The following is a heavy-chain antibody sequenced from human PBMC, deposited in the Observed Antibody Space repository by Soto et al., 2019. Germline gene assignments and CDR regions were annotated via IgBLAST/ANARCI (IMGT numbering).Heavy chain of an antibody. J-gene: IGHJ4*02. Sequence: GASVKVSCKVSGYTLTELSMHWVRQAPGKGLEWMGGFDPEDGETIYAQKFQGRVTMTEDTSTDTAYMELSSLRPDDTAVYYCTRDAKYHDILTGYFVNDHWGQGTLVTVSS. CDR1: GYTLTELS. V-gene: IGHV1-24*01. CDR2: FDPEDGET. D-gene: IGHD3-9*01. CDR3: TRDAKYHDILTGYFVNDH.